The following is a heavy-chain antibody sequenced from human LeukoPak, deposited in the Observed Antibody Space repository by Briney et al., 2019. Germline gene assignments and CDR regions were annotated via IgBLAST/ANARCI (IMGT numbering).Heavy chain of an antibody. Sequence: PSQTLSLTCTVSGGSISSGDYYWSWIRQPPGKGLEWIGSLSYSGSTCFNPSLKSRVTMSVDTSKNQFSLKLTSVTAADTAVYYCARDYYDTSGFPGYFDCWGQGTLVTVSS. D-gene: IGHD3-22*01. V-gene: IGHV4-39*02. J-gene: IGHJ4*02. CDR2: LSYSGST. CDR3: ARDYYDTSGFPGYFDC. CDR1: GGSISSGDYY.